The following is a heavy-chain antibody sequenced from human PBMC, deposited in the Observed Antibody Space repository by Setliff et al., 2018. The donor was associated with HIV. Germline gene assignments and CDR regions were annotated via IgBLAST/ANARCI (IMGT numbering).Heavy chain of an antibody. CDR2: ISAYNGNT. D-gene: IGHD3-22*01. CDR3: AREIGDYYDSSGYYPPTDYYYGMDV. Sequence: ASVKVSCKAPGYTFTSYDISWVRQAPGQGLEWMGWISAYNGNTNYAQKLQGRVTMTTDTSTSTAYMELRSLRSDDTAVYYCAREIGDYYDSSGYYPPTDYYYGMDVWSQGTTVTVSS. V-gene: IGHV1-18*01. CDR1: GYTFTSYD. J-gene: IGHJ6*02.